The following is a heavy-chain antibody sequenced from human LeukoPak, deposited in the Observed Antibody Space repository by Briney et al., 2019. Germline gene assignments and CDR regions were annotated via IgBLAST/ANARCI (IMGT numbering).Heavy chain of an antibody. D-gene: IGHD5-24*01. J-gene: IGHJ5*02. CDR2: IRYDGSNK. Sequence: QTGGSLRLSCAASGFTFSSYGMHWVRQAPGKGLEWVAFIRYDGSNKYYADSVKGRFTISRDNSKNTLYLQMNSLRAEDTAVYYCVKDTLEHGDLWGQGTLVTVSS. CDR1: GFTFSSYG. V-gene: IGHV3-30*02. CDR3: VKDTLEHGDL.